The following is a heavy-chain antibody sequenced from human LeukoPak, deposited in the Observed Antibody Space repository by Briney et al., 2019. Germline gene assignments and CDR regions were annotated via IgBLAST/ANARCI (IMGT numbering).Heavy chain of an antibody. V-gene: IGHV3-30*04. CDR3: GGVMATFSQNYFDT. Sequence: GGSLRLSCAASGFTFSSFAMHWVRQAPGKGLEWVAVISYDGSNKYYADSVKGRFTISRDNSKNTLYLQMNSLRAEDTAVYYWGGVMATFSQNYFDTWGRGPRVPVSS. CDR2: ISYDGSNK. D-gene: IGHD5-24*01. J-gene: IGHJ4*02. CDR1: GFTFSSFA.